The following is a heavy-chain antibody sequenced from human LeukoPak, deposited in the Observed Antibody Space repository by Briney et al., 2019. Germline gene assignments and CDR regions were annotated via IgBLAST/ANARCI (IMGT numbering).Heavy chain of an antibody. CDR2: INHSGST. D-gene: IGHD3-10*01. J-gene: IGHJ4*02. CDR1: GGSFSDYY. Sequence: PSETLSLTCAVYGGSFSDYYLSWIRQPPGKGLEWIGEINHSGSTNYNPSLKSRVTISLDTSKNQFSLKLNSVTAADTAVYYCASSVRGTAWLNRWGQGTLVTVSS. CDR3: ASSVRGTAWLNR. V-gene: IGHV4-34*01.